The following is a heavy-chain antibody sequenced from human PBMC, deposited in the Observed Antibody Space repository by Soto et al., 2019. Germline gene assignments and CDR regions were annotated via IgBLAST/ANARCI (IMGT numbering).Heavy chain of an antibody. CDR3: ARVGHVVVLTDAFDY. D-gene: IGHD2-21*02. V-gene: IGHV1-46*01. CDR1: GDTFTDYY. Sequence: GASVKVSCKASGDTFTDYYIHWVRQAPGQGLEWMGTVNPSGGHTTYAQHFLGRVTMTRDTSTSTLYMELTSLTSDDTAVYYCARVGHVVVLTDAFDYSGQGTLVTGSS. CDR2: VNPSGGHT. J-gene: IGHJ4*02.